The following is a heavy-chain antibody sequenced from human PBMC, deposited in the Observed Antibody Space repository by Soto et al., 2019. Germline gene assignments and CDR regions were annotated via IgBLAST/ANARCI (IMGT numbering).Heavy chain of an antibody. CDR2: IYHSGST. CDR3: AREKGAGTYMGFDY. J-gene: IGHJ4*02. D-gene: IGHD3-10*01. Sequence: QVQLQASGPGLVEPSGTLSLTCGVSGGSISTNNWWSWVRQSPGRGLEWIGEIYHSGSTNYNPALKRRVTMSVDKSKNQFSLELTSVTAADTAVYYCAREKGAGTYMGFDYWGQGTLVTVSS. CDR1: GGSISTNNW. V-gene: IGHV4-4*02.